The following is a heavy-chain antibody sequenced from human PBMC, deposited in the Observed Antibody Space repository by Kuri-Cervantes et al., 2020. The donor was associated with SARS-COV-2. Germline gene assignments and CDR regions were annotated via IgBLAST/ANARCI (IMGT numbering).Heavy chain of an antibody. V-gene: IGHV3-7*01. D-gene: IGHD3-22*01. CDR2: IKPDGSEK. CDR3: ARPYDEGPTTPN. CDR1: GFTFSNAW. J-gene: IGHJ4*02. Sequence: GGSLRLSCAASGFTFSNAWMSWVRQAPGKGLEWVANIKPDGSEKNYVDSVKGRFTISRDNAKNSLYLQTNSLRVEDTAVYYCARPYDEGPTTPNWGQGTLVTVSS.